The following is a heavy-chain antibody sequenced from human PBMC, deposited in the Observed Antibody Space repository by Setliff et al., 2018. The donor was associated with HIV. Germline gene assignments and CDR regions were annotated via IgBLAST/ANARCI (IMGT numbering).Heavy chain of an antibody. CDR1: GFSLSTSGVG. J-gene: IGHJ1*01. CDR2: IYWDDDK. CDR3: GHSSGSYLGYFQH. Sequence: SGPTLVNPTQESLTLTCTFSGFSLSTSGVGVGWIRQPPGKALEWLALIYWDDDKRYSPSLKTRLTITRLTITKDTSKNQVVLTMTNMDPVDTATYYCGHSSGSYLGYFQHWGQGTLVTVSS. V-gene: IGHV2-5*02. D-gene: IGHD1-26*01.